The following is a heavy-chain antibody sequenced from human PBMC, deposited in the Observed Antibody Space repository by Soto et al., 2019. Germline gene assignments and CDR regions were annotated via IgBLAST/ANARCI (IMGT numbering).Heavy chain of an antibody. D-gene: IGHD2-8*01. J-gene: IGHJ6*02. CDR3: AREDPXYCTNGVCYHYYYGMDV. CDR1: GGTFSSYA. V-gene: IGHV1-69*13. CDR2: IIPIFGTA. Sequence: SVKVSCKASGGTFSSYAISWVRQAPGQGLEWMGGIIPIFGTANYAQKFQGRVTITADESTSTAYMELSSLRSEDTAVYYCAREDPXYCTNGVCYHYYYGMDVWGQGTTVTVSS.